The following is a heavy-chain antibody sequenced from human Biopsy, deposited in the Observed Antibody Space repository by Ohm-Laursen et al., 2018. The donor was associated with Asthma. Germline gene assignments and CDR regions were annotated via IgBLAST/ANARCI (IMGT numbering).Heavy chain of an antibody. CDR1: GFSFRDYY. V-gene: IGHV3-9*01. CDR2: ISWNSGNI. D-gene: IGHD3-22*01. CDR3: AKSADYYDSTDYLDF. J-gene: IGHJ4*01. Sequence: RSLRLSCAASGFSFRDYYMTWMRQSPGKGLEWVSSISWNSGNIDYADSVKGRFTISRDNAKNSLYLQMQSLRPEDTAFYYCAKSADYYDSTDYLDFWGRGTLVTVSS.